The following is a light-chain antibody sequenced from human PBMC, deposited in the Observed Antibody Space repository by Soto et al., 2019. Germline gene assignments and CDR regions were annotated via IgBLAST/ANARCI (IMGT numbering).Light chain of an antibody. V-gene: IGLV2-11*01. Sequence: QSVLTQPRSVSGSPGQSVTISCTGTSSGVGGYNYVSWYQQHPDKAPKVMIYDVTKRPSGVPDRFSGSKSGNTASLTISRLQAEDEADYYCCSYAGSYIYVFGTG. J-gene: IGLJ1*01. CDR1: SSGVGGYNY. CDR2: DVT. CDR3: CSYAGSYIYV.